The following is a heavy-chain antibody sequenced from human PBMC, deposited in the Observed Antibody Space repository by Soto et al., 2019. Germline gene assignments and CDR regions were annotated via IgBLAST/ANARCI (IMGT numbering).Heavy chain of an antibody. CDR3: ARDHGYSYGYDGNWFDP. Sequence: SVKVSCKASGGTFSSYAISWVRQAPGQGLEWMGGIIPIFGTANYAQKFQGRVTITADESTSTAYMELSSLRSEDTAVYYCARDHGYSYGYDGNWFDPWGQGTLVTVSS. J-gene: IGHJ5*02. CDR1: GGTFSSYA. D-gene: IGHD5-18*01. CDR2: IIPIFGTA. V-gene: IGHV1-69*13.